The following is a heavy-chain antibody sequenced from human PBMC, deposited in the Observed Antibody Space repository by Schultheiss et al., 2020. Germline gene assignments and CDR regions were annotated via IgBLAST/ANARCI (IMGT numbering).Heavy chain of an antibody. CDR2: IYHSGST. CDR3: ARGYCSSTSCKYYYYYYMDV. V-gene: IGHV4-4*02. J-gene: IGHJ6*03. D-gene: IGHD2-2*01. CDR1: GGSISNSNW. Sequence: SETLSLTCTVSGGSISNSNWRSWVRQPPGKGLEWIGEIYHSGSTNYNPSLKSRVTISVDTSKNQFSLKLSSMTAADTAVFYCARGYCSSTSCKYYYYYYMDVWGKGTTVTVSS.